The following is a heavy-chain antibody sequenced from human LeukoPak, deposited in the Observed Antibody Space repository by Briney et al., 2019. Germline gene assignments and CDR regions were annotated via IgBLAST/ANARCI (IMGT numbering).Heavy chain of an antibody. CDR3: ARASEGGYYYYYMDV. CDR1: GFPFIIYS. V-gene: IGHV3-21*01. Sequence: PGGSLRPLSAAPGFPFIIYSMDWVRQAPGEGLGWVAFLSSSSSYIYYADSVKGRFTISRDNAKNSLYLQMNSLRAEDTAVYYCARASEGGYYYYYMDVWGKGTTVTVSS. J-gene: IGHJ6*03. D-gene: IGHD2-15*01. CDR2: LSSSSSYI.